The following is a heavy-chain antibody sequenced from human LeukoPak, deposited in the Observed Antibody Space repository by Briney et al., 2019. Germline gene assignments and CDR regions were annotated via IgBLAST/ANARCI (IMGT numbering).Heavy chain of an antibody. CDR1: GGSISSGGYS. J-gene: IGHJ4*02. D-gene: IGHD5-18*01. V-gene: IGHV4-30-2*01. CDR2: IYHSGST. CDR3: ARAKGRDTAMVTFDY. Sequence: SETLSLTCAASGGSISSGGYSWSWIRQPPGKGLEWIGYIYHSGSTYYNPSLKSRVTISVDRSKNQFSLKLSSVTAADTAVYYCARAKGRDTAMVTFDYWGQGTLVTVSS.